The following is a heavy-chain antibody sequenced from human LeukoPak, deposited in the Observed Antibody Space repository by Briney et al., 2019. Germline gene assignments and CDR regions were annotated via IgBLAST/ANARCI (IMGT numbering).Heavy chain of an antibody. J-gene: IGHJ4*02. Sequence: TSETLSLTCTVSGGSISSSSYYWGWIRQPPGKGLEWIGSIYYSGSAYYNPSLKSRVTISVDTSKNQFSLKLSSVTAADTAVYYCARDTGYSYGEGAYFDYWGQGTLVTVSS. V-gene: IGHV4-39*07. CDR3: ARDTGYSYGEGAYFDY. D-gene: IGHD5-18*01. CDR2: IYYSGSA. CDR1: GGSISSSSYY.